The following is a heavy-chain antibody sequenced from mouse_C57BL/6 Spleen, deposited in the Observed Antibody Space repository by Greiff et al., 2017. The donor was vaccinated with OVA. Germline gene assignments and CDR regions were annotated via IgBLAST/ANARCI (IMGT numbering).Heavy chain of an antibody. Sequence: QQSQTLSLACTFSGISLSTSGMGLSWLRKPSGKALEWLASIWNNDNYYNPSLKSRLTISKETSNYQVFLKLTSVDTADSATYYGAWRSAGEFITTVVDYFDYWGQGTTLTVSS. V-gene: IGHV8-2*01. J-gene: IGHJ2*01. CDR1: ISLSTSGMGL. CDR2: WNNDNY. D-gene: IGHD1-1*01. CDR3: WRSAGEFITTVVDYFDY.